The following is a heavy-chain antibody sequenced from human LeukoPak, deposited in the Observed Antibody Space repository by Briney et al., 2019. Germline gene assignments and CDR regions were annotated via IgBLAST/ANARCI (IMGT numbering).Heavy chain of an antibody. CDR1: GFTFSSYS. CDR2: ISSSSSYI. CDR3: ARSRESMVRGNFRNFYYYYMDV. J-gene: IGHJ6*03. Sequence: GGSLRLSCAASGFTFSSYSMNWVRQAPGKGLEWVSSISSSSSYIYYADSVRGRFNISRDNAKNSLYLQMNSPRAEDTAVYYCARSRESMVRGNFRNFYYYYMDVWGKETTVTISS. D-gene: IGHD3-10*01. V-gene: IGHV3-21*01.